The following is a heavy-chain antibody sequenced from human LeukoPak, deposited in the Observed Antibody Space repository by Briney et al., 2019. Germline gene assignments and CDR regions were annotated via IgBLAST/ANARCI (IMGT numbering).Heavy chain of an antibody. D-gene: IGHD2-2*01. V-gene: IGHV3-48*01. CDR3: ARASYAQEYDY. CDR1: GFTFSNFA. J-gene: IGHJ4*02. CDR2: ISSSSSTI. Sequence: GGSLRLSCAASGFTFSNFAMSWVRQAPGKGLEWVSYISSSSSTIYYADSVKGRFTISRDNAKNSLYLQMNSLRAEDTAVYYCARASYAQEYDYWGQGTLVTVSS.